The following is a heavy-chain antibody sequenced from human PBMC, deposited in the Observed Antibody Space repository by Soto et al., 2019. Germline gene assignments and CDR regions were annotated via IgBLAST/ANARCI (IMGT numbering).Heavy chain of an antibody. CDR2: ISWNSGSI. CDR3: AKVRYRGSKVIRDAFDI. J-gene: IGHJ3*02. V-gene: IGHV3-9*01. Sequence: GGSLRLSCAASGFTFDDYAMHWVRQAPGKGLEWVSGISWNSGSIGYADSVKGRFTISRDNAKNSLYLQKNSLRAEDTALYYCAKVRYRGSKVIRDAFDIWGQGTMVSVS. CDR1: GFTFDDYA. D-gene: IGHD2-21*01.